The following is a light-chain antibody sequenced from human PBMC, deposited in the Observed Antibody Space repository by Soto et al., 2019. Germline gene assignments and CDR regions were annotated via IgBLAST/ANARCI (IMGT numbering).Light chain of an antibody. Sequence: DIVVTKSPGTLSLSPGERATFSCRASQSVSSSYIAWYQQKRGQAPRRLIYGASIRATGIPDRFSGSGSGTDFTLTISRLEPEDFALYYCQQYHTSPLTFGQGTKVDIK. V-gene: IGKV3-20*01. J-gene: IGKJ1*01. CDR2: GAS. CDR3: QQYHTSPLT. CDR1: QSVSSSY.